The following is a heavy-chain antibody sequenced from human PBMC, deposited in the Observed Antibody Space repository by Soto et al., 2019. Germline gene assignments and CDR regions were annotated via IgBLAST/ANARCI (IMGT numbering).Heavy chain of an antibody. J-gene: IGHJ4*02. CDR3: AKDLIVVTTSY. CDR2: ISSSGSTI. D-gene: IGHD2-21*02. Sequence: GGSLRLSCAASGFTFSDYYMSWIRQAPGKGLEWVSYISSSGSTIYYADSVKGRFTISRDNAKNSLYLQMNSLRAEDTAVYYCAKDLIVVTTSYWGQGTLVTVSS. V-gene: IGHV3-11*01. CDR1: GFTFSDYY.